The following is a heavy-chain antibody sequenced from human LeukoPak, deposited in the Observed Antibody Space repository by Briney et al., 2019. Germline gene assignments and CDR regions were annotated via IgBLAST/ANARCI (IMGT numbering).Heavy chain of an antibody. Sequence: GGSLRLSCAASGFTFSNAWMSWVRQAPGKGLEWVGRIKSKTDGGTTDYAAPVKGRFTISRDDSKNTLYLQMNSLKTEDTAVYYCTTGSLTIFGVANTVIDYWGRGTLVTVSS. CDR2: IKSKTDGGTT. J-gene: IGHJ4*02. V-gene: IGHV3-15*01. CDR3: TTGSLTIFGVANTVIDY. CDR1: GFTFSNAW. D-gene: IGHD3-3*01.